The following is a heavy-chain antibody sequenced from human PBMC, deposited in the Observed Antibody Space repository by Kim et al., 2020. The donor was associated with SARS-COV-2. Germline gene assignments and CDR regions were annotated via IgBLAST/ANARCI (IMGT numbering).Heavy chain of an antibody. Sequence: GGSLRLSCAASGFTFSSYSMNWVRQAPGKGLEWVSYISSSSSTIYYADSVKGRFTISRDNAKNSLYLQMNSLRDEDTAVYYCASAFRVPAYYYYMDVWGKGTTVTVSS. V-gene: IGHV3-48*02. CDR3: ASAFRVPAYYYYMDV. CDR1: GFTFSSYS. J-gene: IGHJ6*03. D-gene: IGHD2-2*01. CDR2: ISSSSSTI.